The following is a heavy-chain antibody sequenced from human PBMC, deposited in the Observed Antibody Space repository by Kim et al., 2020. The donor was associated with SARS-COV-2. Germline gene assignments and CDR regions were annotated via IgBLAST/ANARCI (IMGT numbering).Heavy chain of an antibody. CDR3: ARDAGFDYGWGSYRPSYYLDN. CDR2: ILYDGSEK. Sequence: GGSLRLSCAASEFSLRIYGMHWVRQAPGKGLEWVAPILYDGSEKYYADSVRGRFTISRDNSQNMLFLQMNSLRGDDTAVYYCARDAGFDYGWGSYRPSYYLDNWGQGTLVTVSS. V-gene: IGHV3-30*03. J-gene: IGHJ4*02. D-gene: IGHD3-16*02. CDR1: EFSLRIYG.